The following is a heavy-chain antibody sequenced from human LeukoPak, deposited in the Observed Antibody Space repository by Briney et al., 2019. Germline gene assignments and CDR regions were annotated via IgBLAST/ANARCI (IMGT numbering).Heavy chain of an antibody. CDR2: ISWNSGSI. Sequence: GGSLRLSCAASGFTFDDYAMHWVRQAPGKGLEGVSGISWNSGSIVYADSVKGRFTISRDNAKNSLYLQMNSLRAEDRALYYCAKDPNYDFWSGYYNGVFDYWGQGTLVTVSS. CDR1: GFTFDDYA. J-gene: IGHJ4*02. V-gene: IGHV3-9*01. D-gene: IGHD3-3*01. CDR3: AKDPNYDFWSGYYNGVFDY.